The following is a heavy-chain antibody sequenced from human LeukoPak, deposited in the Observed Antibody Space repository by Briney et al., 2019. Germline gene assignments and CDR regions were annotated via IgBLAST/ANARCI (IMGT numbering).Heavy chain of an antibody. J-gene: IGHJ5*02. Sequence: SETLSLTCAVYGGSFSGYYWTWIRQPPGKGLEWIGEINHSGNTNYNPSLKSRVTISVDTSKNQFSLKLSSVTAADTAVYYCARDYCSGGSCYPNWFDPWGQGTLVTVSS. CDR3: ARDYCSGGSCYPNWFDP. CDR2: INHSGNT. V-gene: IGHV4-34*01. CDR1: GGSFSGYY. D-gene: IGHD2-15*01.